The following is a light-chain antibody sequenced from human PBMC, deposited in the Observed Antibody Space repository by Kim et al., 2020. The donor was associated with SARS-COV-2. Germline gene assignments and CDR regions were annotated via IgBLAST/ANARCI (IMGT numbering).Light chain of an antibody. CDR1: QNVNTN. J-gene: IGKJ2*01. V-gene: IGKV3-15*01. CDR2: RVS. Sequence: EILVTQSPATLSVSPGERATLSCKTSQNVNTNLAWYQQKPGQAPRLLMYRVSTRATGTPARFSASGSGTEFTLTISSLQSEDIAIYYCQQYHNWPPRFTFGQGTKLEI. CDR3: QQYHNWPPRFT.